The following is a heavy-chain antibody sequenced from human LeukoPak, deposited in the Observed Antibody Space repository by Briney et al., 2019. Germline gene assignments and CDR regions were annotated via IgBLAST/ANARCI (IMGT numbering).Heavy chain of an antibody. J-gene: IGHJ4*01. D-gene: IGHD2-21*02. CDR3: ARELPREVTLDY. CDR1: GFTFISYG. CDR2: INNGGSDM. V-gene: IGHV3-74*01. Sequence: PGGSLRLSCAASGFTFISYGMQWVRQAPGKGLVWVSRINNGGSDMGYADSVKGRFTISRDNAKNTLYLQMKSLRAEDTAVYYCARELPREVTLDYWGQGTPVTVSS.